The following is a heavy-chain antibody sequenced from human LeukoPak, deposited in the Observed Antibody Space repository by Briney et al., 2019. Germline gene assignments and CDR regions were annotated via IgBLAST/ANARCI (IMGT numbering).Heavy chain of an antibody. D-gene: IGHD3-22*01. V-gene: IGHV5-51*01. Sequence: GESLKISCKGSGYSFTSYWIGWVRQMPGKGLEWMGIIYPCDSDTRYSPSFQGQVTISADKSISTAYLQWSSLKASDTAMYYCAATPGYYDSSGYYSGVGGWFDPWGQGTLVTVSS. CDR3: AATPGYYDSSGYYSGVGGWFDP. J-gene: IGHJ5*02. CDR2: IYPCDSDT. CDR1: GYSFTSYW.